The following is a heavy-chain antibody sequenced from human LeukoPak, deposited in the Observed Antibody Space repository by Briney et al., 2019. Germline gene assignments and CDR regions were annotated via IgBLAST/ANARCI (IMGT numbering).Heavy chain of an antibody. D-gene: IGHD1-26*01. V-gene: IGHV3-23*01. Sequence: QSGGSLRLSCAASGFTFSSYGMSWVRQAPGKGLEWVSAISGSGGSTYYADSVKGRFTISRDNAKNSLYLQMNSLRAEDTAVYYCARDLSVGAKPDLGFDYWGQGSLVTVSS. CDR2: ISGSGGST. CDR3: ARDLSVGAKPDLGFDY. CDR1: GFTFSSYG. J-gene: IGHJ4*02.